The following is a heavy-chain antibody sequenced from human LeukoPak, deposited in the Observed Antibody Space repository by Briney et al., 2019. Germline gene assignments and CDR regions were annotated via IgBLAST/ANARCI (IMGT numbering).Heavy chain of an antibody. V-gene: IGHV1-24*01. J-gene: IGHJ6*02. CDR3: HFWSGYSSYSPGMDV. D-gene: IGHD3-3*01. CDR1: GYTLTELS. Sequence: ASVKVSCKVSGYTLTELSMHWVRQAPGKGLEWMGGFDPEDGETIYAQKFQGRVTMTEDTSTDTAYMELSSLRSEDTAVYYCHFWSGYSSYSPGMDVWGQGTTVTVSS. CDR2: FDPEDGET.